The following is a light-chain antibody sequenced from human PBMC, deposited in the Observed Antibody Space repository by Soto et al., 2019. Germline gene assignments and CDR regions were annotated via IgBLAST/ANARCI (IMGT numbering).Light chain of an antibody. CDR3: QQRSNWIT. CDR1: QSVRSSF. CDR2: GAS. J-gene: IGKJ5*01. V-gene: IGKV3D-20*02. Sequence: EIVMTQSPATLSVSPGERATLSCRASQSVRSSFLAWYQQKPGQAPRLLIYGASSRATGIPDRFSGSGSGTDFTLTINRLEPEDFAVYYCQQRSNWITFGQGTRLEIK.